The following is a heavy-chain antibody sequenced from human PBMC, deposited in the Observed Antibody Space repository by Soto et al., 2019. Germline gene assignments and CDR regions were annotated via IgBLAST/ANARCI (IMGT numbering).Heavy chain of an antibody. CDR3: ARDRVPARRELRVDAFDI. Sequence: QVQLVESGGGVVQPGRSLRLSCAASGFTFSSYAMHWVRQAPGKGLEWVAVISYDGSNKYYADSVKGRFTISRDNSKNTLYLQMNSLRAEDTAVYYCARDRVPARRELRVDAFDIWGQGTMVTVSS. CDR1: GFTFSSYA. J-gene: IGHJ3*02. CDR2: ISYDGSNK. D-gene: IGHD1-26*01. V-gene: IGHV3-30-3*01.